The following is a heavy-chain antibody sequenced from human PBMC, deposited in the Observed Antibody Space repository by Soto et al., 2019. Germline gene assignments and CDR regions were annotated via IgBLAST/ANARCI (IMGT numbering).Heavy chain of an antibody. CDR2: INSVWTSI. Sequence: PGGSRRLSCEASGFTFRNHWLRWGRQRPGKGLIWVSRINSVWTSISYPDSLTCRFTISRDNAKNTRYLQMNNLRADDASAQYFARDPTGSAKYMYYGMDVWAQLTTVTV. CDR3: ARDPTGSAKYMYYGMDV. CDR1: GFTFRNHW. J-gene: IGHJ6*02. D-gene: IGHD3-10*01. V-gene: IGHV3-74*01.